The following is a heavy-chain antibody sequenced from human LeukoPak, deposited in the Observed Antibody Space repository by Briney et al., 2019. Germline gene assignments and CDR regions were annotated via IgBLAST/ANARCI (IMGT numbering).Heavy chain of an antibody. J-gene: IGHJ4*02. CDR1: GGSISSYY. CDR2: IYYSGST. D-gene: IGHD4-17*01. V-gene: IGHV4-39*01. Sequence: SETLSLTCTVSGGSISSYYWGWIRQPPGKGLVWIGSIYYSGSTYYNPSLKSRVTISVDTSKNQFSLKLSSVTAADTAVYYCARHADGDYVDYWGQGTLVTVSS. CDR3: ARHADGDYVDY.